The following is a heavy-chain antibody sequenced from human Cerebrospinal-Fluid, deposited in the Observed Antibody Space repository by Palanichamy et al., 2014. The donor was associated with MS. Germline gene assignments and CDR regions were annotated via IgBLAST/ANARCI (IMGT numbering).Heavy chain of an antibody. J-gene: IGHJ6*02. CDR3: ARVLRREGYNSYYYNGMDV. Sequence: QVQLVQSGAEVKKPGSSVKVSCKTSGGTFNSDAISWVRQAPGQGLQWMGGIIPMFSIVNYAQKFQGRVTITADESTSTADMELSSLRSEDTAVYYCARVLRREGYNSYYYNGMDVWGQGTTVTVSS. CDR2: IIPMFSIV. V-gene: IGHV1-69*01. D-gene: IGHD5-24*01. CDR1: GGTFNSDA.